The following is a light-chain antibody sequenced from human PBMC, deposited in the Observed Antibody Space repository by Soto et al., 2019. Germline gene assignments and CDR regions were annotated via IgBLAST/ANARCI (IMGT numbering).Light chain of an antibody. CDR2: EAS. Sequence: DIQMTQSPSSLSASIGDRVTITCQASQDIDNFLDWYQHRPGKAPKLLIYEASNLETGVPSRFIGGRSATNYTFTITSLQPEDVATYYCHQYDNLPRAFGPGTKVHVK. V-gene: IGKV1-33*01. J-gene: IGKJ3*01. CDR3: HQYDNLPRA. CDR1: QDIDNF.